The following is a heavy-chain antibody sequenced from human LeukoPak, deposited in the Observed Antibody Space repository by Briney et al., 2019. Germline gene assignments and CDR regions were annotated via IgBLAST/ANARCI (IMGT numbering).Heavy chain of an antibody. D-gene: IGHD4-23*01. Sequence: SETLSLTCAVSSGSISSGGYSWSWIRQPPGKGLEWIGYIYHSGSTYYNPSLKSRVTISVDRSKNQFSLKLSSVTAADTAVYYCARGAADYGGSADWFDPWGQGTLVTVSS. CDR1: SGSISSGGYS. V-gene: IGHV4-30-2*01. J-gene: IGHJ5*02. CDR2: IYHSGST. CDR3: ARGAADYGGSADWFDP.